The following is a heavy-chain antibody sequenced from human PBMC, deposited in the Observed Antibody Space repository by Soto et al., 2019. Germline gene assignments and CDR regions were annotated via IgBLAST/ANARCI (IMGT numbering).Heavy chain of an antibody. V-gene: IGHV4-59*01. CDR2: IYYSGST. J-gene: IGHJ4*02. CDR3: ARQREFPKYYFDY. Sequence: SETLSLTCTVSGGSISSYYWSWIRQPPGKGLEWIGYIYYSGSTNYNPSLKSRVTISVDTSKNQFSLKLSSVTAADTAVYYCARQREFPKYYFDYWGQGTLVTVSS. CDR1: GGSISSYY. D-gene: IGHD6-25*01.